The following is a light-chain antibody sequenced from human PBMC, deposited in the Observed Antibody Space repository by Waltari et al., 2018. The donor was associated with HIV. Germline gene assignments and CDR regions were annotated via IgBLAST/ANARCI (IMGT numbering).Light chain of an antibody. CDR2: QVT. CDR3: TSYAGSNSVI. V-gene: IGLV2-8*01. J-gene: IGLJ2*01. Sequence: QSALTQPPSASGSLGQSVTISCTGTSSDVGSYDYVSWYQQHPGKAPTLMIYQVTKRPSGVPGRFSGSKSGNAASLTVCGLQADDEADYYCTSYAGSNSVIFGGGTKLTVL. CDR1: SSDVGSYDY.